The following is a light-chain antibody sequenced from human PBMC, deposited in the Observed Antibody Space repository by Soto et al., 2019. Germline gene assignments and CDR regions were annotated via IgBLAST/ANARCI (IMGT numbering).Light chain of an antibody. J-gene: IGKJ1*01. V-gene: IGKV1-12*01. CDR1: QGVSDW. CDR3: QQANSYPWT. CDR2: GSS. Sequence: DIQMTQKQSSVSASVGDSVTITCRASQGVSDWVAWYQQKPGEAPKLLIYGSSSLLSGVPSRFSGTRSGTDFTLTISSLQPEDFATYYCQQANSYPWTFGQGTIVDVK.